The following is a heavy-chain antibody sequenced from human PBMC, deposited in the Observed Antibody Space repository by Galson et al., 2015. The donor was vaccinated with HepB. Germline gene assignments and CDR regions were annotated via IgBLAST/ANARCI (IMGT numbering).Heavy chain of an antibody. J-gene: IGHJ6*03. CDR3: ARSTPYSSSSARIYYYYYYMDV. CDR2: IYYSGST. V-gene: IGHV4-59*01. D-gene: IGHD6-6*01. Sequence: ETLSLTCTVSGGSISSYYWSWIRQPPGKGLEWIGYIYYSGSTNYNPSLKSRVTISVDTSKNQFSLKLSSVTAADTAVYYCARSTPYSSSSARIYYYYYYMDVWGKGTTVTVSS. CDR1: GGSISSYY.